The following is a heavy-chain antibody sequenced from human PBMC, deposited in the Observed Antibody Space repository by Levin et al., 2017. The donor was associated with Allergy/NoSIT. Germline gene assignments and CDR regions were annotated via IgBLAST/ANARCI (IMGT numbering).Heavy chain of an antibody. CDR3: ARDRITRSDAFDI. Sequence: GESLKISCAASGFTFSSYAMHWVRQAPGKGLEWVAVISYDGSNKYYADSVKGRFTISRDNSKNTLYLQMNSLRAEDTAVYYCARDRITRSDAFDIWGQGTMVTVSS. J-gene: IGHJ3*02. CDR2: ISYDGSNK. D-gene: IGHD1-1*01. V-gene: IGHV3-30-3*01. CDR1: GFTFSSYA.